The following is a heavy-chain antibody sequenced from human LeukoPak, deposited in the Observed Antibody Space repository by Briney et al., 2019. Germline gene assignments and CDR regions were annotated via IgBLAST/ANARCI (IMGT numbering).Heavy chain of an antibody. CDR1: GFTFSSYI. D-gene: IGHD3-22*01. V-gene: IGHV3-21*01. Sequence: GGSLRLSCAASGFTFSSYIMNWVRQAPGKGLAWVSSISSSGSYIYYADSVKGRFTISRDNAKNSLYLQMNSLRAEDTAVYYCARGAYDSSGYYATFFDYWGQGTLVTVSS. CDR2: ISSSGSYI. CDR3: ARGAYDSSGYYATFFDY. J-gene: IGHJ4*02.